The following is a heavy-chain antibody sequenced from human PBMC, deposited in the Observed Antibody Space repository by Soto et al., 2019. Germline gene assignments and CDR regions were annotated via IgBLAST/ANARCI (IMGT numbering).Heavy chain of an antibody. CDR1: GGTFSSYA. CDR2: SIPIFGTA. D-gene: IGHD3-3*01. CDR3: ARGGLGDYDVVSGSCPPDY. V-gene: IGHV1-69*01. Sequence: QVQLVQSGAEVKKPGSSVKVSCKASGGTFSSYAISCVRQAPGPVLECMGGSIPIFGTANYAQKFQGRVTINADESTSTAYMELRSLRSEDTAVYYCARGGLGDYDVVSGSCPPDYWGKGTLVPVSS. J-gene: IGHJ4*02.